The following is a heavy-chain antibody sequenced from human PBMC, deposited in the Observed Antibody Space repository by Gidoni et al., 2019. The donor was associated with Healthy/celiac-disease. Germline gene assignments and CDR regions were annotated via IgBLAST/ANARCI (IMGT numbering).Heavy chain of an antibody. CDR3: ARGPLYYGSGGVRMNDAFDI. V-gene: IGHV1-69*01. CDR2: IIPNFGTA. J-gene: IGHJ3*02. CDR1: GGTFSSYA. D-gene: IGHD3-10*01. Sequence: QVQLVQSGAEVKKPGSSVKVSCKASGGTFSSYAISWVRQAPGQGLEWLGGIIPNFGTANYEQKFQGRGTITADESTITAYMELSSLRSEDTAVYYCARGPLYYGSGGVRMNDAFDIWGQGTMVTVSS.